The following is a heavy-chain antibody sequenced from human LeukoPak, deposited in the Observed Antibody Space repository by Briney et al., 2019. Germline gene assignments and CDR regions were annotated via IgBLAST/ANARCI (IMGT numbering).Heavy chain of an antibody. CDR1: GYSFTSYW. CDR2: IYPGDSDT. CDR3: ARQVGYPNRGWFDP. D-gene: IGHD5-12*01. V-gene: IGHV5-51*01. J-gene: IGHJ5*02. Sequence: GASLQISCKGSGYSFTSYWIGWVRPMPGKGLEWMGIIYPGDSDTRYSPSFQGQVTISADKSISTAYLQWSSLKASDTAMYYCARQVGYPNRGWFDPWGQGTLVTVSS.